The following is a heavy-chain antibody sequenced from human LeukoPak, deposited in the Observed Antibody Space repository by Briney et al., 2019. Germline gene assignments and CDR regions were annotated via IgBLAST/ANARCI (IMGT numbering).Heavy chain of an antibody. CDR1: GFTFSSYS. J-gene: IGHJ3*02. CDR3: ARDYDSSGYYYGFGAFDI. V-gene: IGHV3-53*01. CDR2: IYSGGST. Sequence: GGSLRLSCAASGFTFSSYSMSWVRQAPGKGLEWVSVIYSGGSTYYADSVKGRFTISRDNSKNTLYLQMNSLRAEDTAVYYCARDYDSSGYYYGFGAFDIWGQGTMVTVSS. D-gene: IGHD3-22*01.